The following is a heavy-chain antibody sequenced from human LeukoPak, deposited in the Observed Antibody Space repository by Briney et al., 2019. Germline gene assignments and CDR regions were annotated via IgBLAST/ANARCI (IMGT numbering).Heavy chain of an antibody. CDR1: GGSISSYY. D-gene: IGHD2-2*01. CDR2: VYTSGST. J-gene: IGHJ5*02. Sequence: TSETLSLTCTVSGGSISSYYWSWIRQPAGKGLEWIGRVYTSGSTNYNPSLKSRVTMSVDMSKNQLSLKLSSVTAADTAVYYCARDREGCGSTKCYQIWFDPWGQGTLVTVSS. V-gene: IGHV4-4*07. CDR3: ARDREGCGSTKCYQIWFDP.